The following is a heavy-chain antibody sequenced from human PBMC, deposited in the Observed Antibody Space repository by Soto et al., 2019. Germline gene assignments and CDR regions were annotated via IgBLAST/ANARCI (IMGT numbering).Heavy chain of an antibody. V-gene: IGHV4-31*03. D-gene: IGHD6-13*01. CDR1: GGSISSGNYY. CDR3: ARVFSDSSSFFDP. CDR2: IYYSGST. J-gene: IGHJ5*02. Sequence: SQTLSLTRTVSGGSISSGNYYWSWIRQHPGKGLEWIGYIYYSGSTSYNPSLKSRVTISVDTSKNHFSLKLSSVTAADTAVYYCARVFSDSSSFFDPWGQGTLVTVSS.